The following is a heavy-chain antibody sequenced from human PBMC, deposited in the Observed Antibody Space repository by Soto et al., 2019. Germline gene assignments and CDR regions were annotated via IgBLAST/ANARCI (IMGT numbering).Heavy chain of an antibody. CDR2: ISGSGGST. CDR1: GFAFSSYA. V-gene: IGHV3-23*01. CDR3: IMQVHGEYGYFVY. J-gene: IGHJ4*02. D-gene: IGHD4-17*01. Sequence: PGGSLRLSCAASGFAFSSYAMSWVRQAPGKGLEWVSAISGSGGSTYYADSVKGRFTISRDNSKNTLYLQMNSLRAEDTAVYYCIMQVHGEYGYFVYWGQGDLVTGSS.